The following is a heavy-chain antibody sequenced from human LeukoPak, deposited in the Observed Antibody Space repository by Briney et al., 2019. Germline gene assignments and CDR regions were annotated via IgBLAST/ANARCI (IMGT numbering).Heavy chain of an antibody. CDR1: GYTFTGYY. CDR3: ARPGYDFDAFDI. D-gene: IGHD5-12*01. J-gene: IGHJ3*02. V-gene: IGHV1-2*02. CDR2: INPNNGST. Sequence: ASVKVSCKASGYTFTGYYMHWVRQAPGQGLEWMGWINPNNGSTKYAQEFQGRVTMTRDTSVSTAYMELSRLRSDDTAVYYCARPGYDFDAFDIWGQGTMVSVSS.